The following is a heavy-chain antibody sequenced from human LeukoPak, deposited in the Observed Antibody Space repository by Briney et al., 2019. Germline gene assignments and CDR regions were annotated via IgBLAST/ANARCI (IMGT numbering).Heavy chain of an antibody. CDR3: AREGTAAAGPFDS. CDR1: GGTFSSYA. CDR2: IIPIFGTA. Sequence: SVNVSCKASGGTFSSYAISWVRQAPGQGLEWMGGIIPIFGTANYAQKFQGRVTITADESTSTAYMELSSLRSEDTAVYYCAREGTAAAGPFDSWGQGTLVTVSS. D-gene: IGHD6-13*01. V-gene: IGHV1-69*01. J-gene: IGHJ4*02.